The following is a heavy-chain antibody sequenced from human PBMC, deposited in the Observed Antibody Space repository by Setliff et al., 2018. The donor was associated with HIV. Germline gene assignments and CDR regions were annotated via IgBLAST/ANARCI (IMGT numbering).Heavy chain of an antibody. Sequence: PGGSLRLSCAASGFAFSSSEMNWVRQAPGKGLEWVSYISSSGSSIYYGDSGKGRFTISRDNAKNSLYRQMNSLRAEDTAVYYCAKNDSLTGYYKGVDNWGQGTLVTVSS. J-gene: IGHJ4*02. CDR3: AKNDSLTGYYKGVDN. D-gene: IGHD3-9*01. CDR2: ISSSGSSI. CDR1: GFAFSSSE. V-gene: IGHV3-48*03.